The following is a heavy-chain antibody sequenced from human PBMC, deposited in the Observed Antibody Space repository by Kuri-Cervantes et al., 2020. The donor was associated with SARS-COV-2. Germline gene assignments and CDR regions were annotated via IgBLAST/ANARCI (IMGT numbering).Heavy chain of an antibody. J-gene: IGHJ3*02. Sequence: GESLKTSCAASGFTVSNHYMSWVRQAPGKGLGWVSVIYSGGSTYYADSVKGRFTISRDNSKNTLYLQMNSLRAEDTAVYYCANENCGGDCLIGAFDIWGQGTMVTVSS. D-gene: IGHD2-21*02. CDR2: IYSGGST. V-gene: IGHV3-53*01. CDR3: ANENCGGDCLIGAFDI. CDR1: GFTVSNHY.